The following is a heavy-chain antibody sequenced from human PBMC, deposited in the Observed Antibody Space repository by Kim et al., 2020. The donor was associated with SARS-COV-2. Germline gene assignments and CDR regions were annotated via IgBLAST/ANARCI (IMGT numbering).Heavy chain of an antibody. CDR2: ISSDGSST. J-gene: IGHJ2*01. Sequence: GGSLRLSCAASGFTFSTSWMHWVRQGPGKGLLWVSRISSDGSSTDYADSVKGRFTMSRDNAKNTLYLHMNSLRADDTAVFYCATCLGGDCYSHHLYFDLWGRGTLVTVSS. CDR3: ATCLGGDCYSHHLYFDL. D-gene: IGHD2-21*02. CDR1: GFTFSTSW. V-gene: IGHV3-74*01.